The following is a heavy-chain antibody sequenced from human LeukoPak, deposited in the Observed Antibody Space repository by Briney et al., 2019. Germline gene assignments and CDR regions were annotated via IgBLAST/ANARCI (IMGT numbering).Heavy chain of an antibody. CDR3: ARLDPAPSWNDQRAFEI. V-gene: IGHV3-21*04. D-gene: IGHD1-1*01. J-gene: IGHJ3*02. CDR1: GYTFSSYS. CDR2: ISSNSSCI. Sequence: PGGSLRLSCTASGYTFSSYSMNWVRQAPGQGLEWVSSISSNSSCIYYADSVKGRFTISRDNAKNSLYMQMNRLRSEDTAVYYCARLDPAPSWNDQRAFEIWGQGTMVTVSS.